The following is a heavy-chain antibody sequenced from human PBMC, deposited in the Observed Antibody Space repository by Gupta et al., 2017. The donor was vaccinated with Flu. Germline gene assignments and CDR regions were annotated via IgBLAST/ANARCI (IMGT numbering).Heavy chain of an antibody. J-gene: IGHJ4*02. CDR3: ARVGRDGYSNFDQ. CDR1: GFTFSRSW. CDR2: INGDASTT. Sequence: EVQLVESGGGLVQPGESLRLSCVASGFTFSRSWLHWVRQVPGKGLVWVSRINGDASTTTYADSVEGRFTISRDNAKNTLYLQMNSLSVEDTALYYCARVGRDGYSNFDQWGQGTLVTVSS. V-gene: IGHV3-74*03. D-gene: IGHD5-24*01.